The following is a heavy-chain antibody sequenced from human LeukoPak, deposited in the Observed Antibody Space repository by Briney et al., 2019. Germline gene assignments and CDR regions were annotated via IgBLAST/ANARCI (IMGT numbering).Heavy chain of an antibody. CDR1: GYSLSELY. Sequence: ASVKVSCKVSGYSLSELYMHWVRQAPGKGLEWMGGFDPEDGETIYAQKFQGRVTMTEDTSTDTAYMELMSLTYEDTAVYFCVTGGVVGTTYSLYAWFDPWGQGTLVTVSS. CDR2: FDPEDGET. V-gene: IGHV1-24*01. CDR3: VTGGVVGTTYSLYAWFDP. J-gene: IGHJ5*02. D-gene: IGHD1-14*01.